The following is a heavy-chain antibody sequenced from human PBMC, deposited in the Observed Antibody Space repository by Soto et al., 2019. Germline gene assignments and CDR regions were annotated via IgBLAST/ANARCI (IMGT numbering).Heavy chain of an antibody. CDR3: AREPIVAEAGYYYYYGMDV. V-gene: IGHV4-31*03. CDR1: GGSISSGGYY. CDR2: IYYSGST. J-gene: IGHJ6*02. D-gene: IGHD5-12*01. Sequence: PSETLSLTCTVSGGSISSGGYYWSWIRQHPGKGLEWIGYIYYSGSTYYNPSLKSRVTISVDTSKNQFSLKLSSVTAADTAVYYCAREPIVAEAGYYYYYGMDVWGQGTTVTVSS.